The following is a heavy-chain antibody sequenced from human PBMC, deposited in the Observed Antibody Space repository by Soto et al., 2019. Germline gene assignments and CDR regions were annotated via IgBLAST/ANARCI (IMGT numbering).Heavy chain of an antibody. V-gene: IGHV1-18*01. CDR1: GYTFTSYG. J-gene: IGHJ6*02. D-gene: IGHD5-12*01. CDR3: ARDSTPTVATRVEPPYYYYGMDV. Sequence: QVQLVQFGAEVKKPGASVKVSCKASGYTFTSYGISWVRQAPGQGLEWMGWISAYNGNTNYAQKLQGRVTMTTDTSTSTAYMELRSLRSDDTAVYYCARDSTPTVATRVEPPYYYYGMDVWGQGTTVTVSS. CDR2: ISAYNGNT.